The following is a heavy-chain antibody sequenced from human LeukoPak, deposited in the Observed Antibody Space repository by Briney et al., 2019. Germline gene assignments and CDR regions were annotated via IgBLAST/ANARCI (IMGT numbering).Heavy chain of an antibody. D-gene: IGHD5-18*01. J-gene: IGHJ4*02. Sequence: VASVKVSCKASGYTFTSYGISRVRQAPGQGLEWMGWISAYNGNTNYAQKLQGRVTMTTDTSTGTAYMELRSLRSDDTAVYYCARAAMVDTDHLTFDYWGQGTLVTVSS. CDR3: ARAAMVDTDHLTFDY. CDR2: ISAYNGNT. V-gene: IGHV1-18*04. CDR1: GYTFTSYG.